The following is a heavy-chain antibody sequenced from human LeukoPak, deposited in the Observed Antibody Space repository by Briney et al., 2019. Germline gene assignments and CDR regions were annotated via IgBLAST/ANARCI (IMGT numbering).Heavy chain of an antibody. D-gene: IGHD3-22*01. CDR3: ARAYYDSSVPDY. Sequence: PGGSLRLSCAASGFTFDDYGMTWVRQAPGKGLEWVSSISSSSSYIYYADSVKGRFTISRDNAKNSLYLQMNSLRAEDTAVYYCARAYYDSSVPDYWGQGTLVTVSS. V-gene: IGHV3-21*01. CDR1: GFTFDDYG. CDR2: ISSSSSYI. J-gene: IGHJ4*02.